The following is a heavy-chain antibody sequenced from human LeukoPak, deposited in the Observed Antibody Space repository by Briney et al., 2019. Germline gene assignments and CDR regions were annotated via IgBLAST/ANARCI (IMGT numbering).Heavy chain of an antibody. D-gene: IGHD1-1*01. Sequence: GGSLRLSCAASGFTFSSYDMNWVRQAPGKGLEWVSYISSSSSTIYFADSVKGRFTISRDNAKNSLYPQMDSLRVEDTAVYYCARVRLYKGGEDYWGQGTLVTVSS. CDR1: GFTFSSYD. CDR3: ARVRLYKGGEDY. J-gene: IGHJ4*02. CDR2: ISSSSSTI. V-gene: IGHV3-48*04.